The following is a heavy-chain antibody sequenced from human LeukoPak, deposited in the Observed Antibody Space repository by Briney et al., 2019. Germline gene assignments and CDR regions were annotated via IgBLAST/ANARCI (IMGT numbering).Heavy chain of an antibody. CDR3: ARDAELTTVVALGAFDI. D-gene: IGHD4-23*01. Sequence: PSETLSLTCTVAGGSISTYYWSWIRQPAGKGLEWIGRIYTTGSTNYNPSLKSRVTISVDTSKNQFSLKLSSVTAADTAVYYCARDAELTTVVALGAFDIWGQGTMVTVSS. CDR2: IYTTGST. V-gene: IGHV4-4*07. CDR1: GGSISTYY. J-gene: IGHJ3*02.